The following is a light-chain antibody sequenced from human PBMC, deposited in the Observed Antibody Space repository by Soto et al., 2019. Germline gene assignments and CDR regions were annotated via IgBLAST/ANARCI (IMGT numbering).Light chain of an antibody. Sequence: EVGLTQSPATLSFSPGESATLSCRASQSVSNYLAWYQQKPGQAPRLLIYAASNRAAGIPARFSGSGSGTDFTLTISSLEPEDFAVYYCQQRSNWPPSTFGQGTKVDIK. CDR1: QSVSNY. CDR2: AAS. CDR3: QQRSNWPPST. V-gene: IGKV3-11*01. J-gene: IGKJ2*01.